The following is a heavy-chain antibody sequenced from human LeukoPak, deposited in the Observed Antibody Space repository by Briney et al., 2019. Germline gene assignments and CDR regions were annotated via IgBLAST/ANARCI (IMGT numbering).Heavy chain of an antibody. CDR3: PRALDD. CDR1: GGSFSAYY. J-gene: IGHJ4*02. CDR2: TFYSGTT. Sequence: SETLSLTCAVYGGSFSAYYWNWIRQPPGKGLEWIGYTFYSGTTTYNPSLKSRVTISVDPSKNQFSLRLSSVTAADTAGYYCPRALDDWGRGTLVTVSS. V-gene: IGHV4-59*01.